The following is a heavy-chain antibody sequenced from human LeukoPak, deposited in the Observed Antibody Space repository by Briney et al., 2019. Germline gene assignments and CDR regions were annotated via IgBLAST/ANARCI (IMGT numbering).Heavy chain of an antibody. CDR2: ISAYNGNT. D-gene: IGHD6-19*01. V-gene: IGHV1-18*01. J-gene: IGHJ5*02. CDR3: ARDLASSGWYPFDP. Sequence: ASVKVSCKASGYTFTSYGISWVRQAPGQGLEWMGWISAYNGNTNYAQKLQGRVIMTTDTSTSTAYMELRSLRSDDTAVYYCARDLASSGWYPFDPWGQGTLVTVSS. CDR1: GYTFTSYG.